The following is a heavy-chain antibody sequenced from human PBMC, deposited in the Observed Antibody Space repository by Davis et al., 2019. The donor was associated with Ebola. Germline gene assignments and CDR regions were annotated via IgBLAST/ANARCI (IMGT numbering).Heavy chain of an antibody. CDR3: AKDSPPYYDFWSGYYEY. CDR2: IKQDGSEK. J-gene: IGHJ4*02. Sequence: GGSLRLSCAASGFTFSSYWMSWVRQAPGKGLEWVANIKQDGSEKYYADSVKGQFTISRDNSKNTLYLQMNSLRAEDTAVYYCAKDSPPYYDFWSGYYEYWGQGTLVTVSS. CDR1: GFTFSSYW. V-gene: IGHV3-7*01. D-gene: IGHD3-3*01.